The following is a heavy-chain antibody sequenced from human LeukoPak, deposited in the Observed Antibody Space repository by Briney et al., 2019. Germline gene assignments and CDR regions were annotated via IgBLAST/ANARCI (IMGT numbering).Heavy chain of an antibody. CDR3: AREGGVLGEAFDV. CDR2: IGDSSRSI. CDR1: GFTLSNYW. Sequence: GGSLRLSCAASGFTLSNYWMTWVRQAPGKGLEWVSSIGDSSRSIFYADSVKGRFTISRDNAKNSLYLQMNSLRAEDTAVYYCAREGGVLGEAFDVWGQGTMVTISS. D-gene: IGHD3-10*01. J-gene: IGHJ3*01. V-gene: IGHV3-21*01.